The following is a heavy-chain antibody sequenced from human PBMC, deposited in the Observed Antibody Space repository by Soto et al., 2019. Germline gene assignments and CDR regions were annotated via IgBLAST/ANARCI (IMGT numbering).Heavy chain of an antibody. D-gene: IGHD2-15*01. V-gene: IGHV1-69*06. CDR2: AGSGTGPG. CDR3: ARRDSGGLFRFFDS. CDR1: VVSLSTNP. Sequence: GASVKVSCKASVVSLSTNPIGCVRQAPGQWLEWMGGAGSGTGPGNNAQKFQGRLTVTADKSTSTVYMELTNLSSEDTAVYYCARRDSGGLFRFFDSWGQGTLITVCS. J-gene: IGHJ4*02.